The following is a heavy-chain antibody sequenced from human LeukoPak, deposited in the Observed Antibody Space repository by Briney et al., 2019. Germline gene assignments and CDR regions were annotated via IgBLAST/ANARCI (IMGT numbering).Heavy chain of an antibody. J-gene: IGHJ6*03. V-gene: IGHV4-39*07. Sequence: SETLSLTCIVSGGSISSSSYYWGWIRQPPGKGLEWIGSIYYSGRTYYNPSLKSRVTISVDTSSNRFSLRLSSVTAADTAVYYCERAVDYYYYYMDVWGKGTTVIVSS. CDR3: ERAVDYYYYYMDV. CDR1: GGSISSSSYY. CDR2: IYYSGRT.